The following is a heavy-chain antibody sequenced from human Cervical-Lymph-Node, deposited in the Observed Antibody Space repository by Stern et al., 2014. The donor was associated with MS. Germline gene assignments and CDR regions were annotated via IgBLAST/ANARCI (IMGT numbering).Heavy chain of an antibody. CDR2: IYYTGST. CDR3: ARAGLEGALSNFDY. CDR1: GGSISSYY. Sequence: QVQLQESGPGLVKPSETLSLTCTVSGGSISSYYWSWIRQPPGKGLEWIGHIYYTGSTNYNPSLKSRVTISVDTSKNQFSLNLPTGTAADTAVYYCARAGLEGALSNFDYWGQGTLVTVSS. D-gene: IGHD1-26*01. V-gene: IGHV4-59*08. J-gene: IGHJ4*02.